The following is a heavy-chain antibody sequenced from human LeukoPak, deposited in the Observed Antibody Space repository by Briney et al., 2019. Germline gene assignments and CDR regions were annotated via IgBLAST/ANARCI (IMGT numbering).Heavy chain of an antibody. V-gene: IGHV4-34*01. CDR1: GGSFSGYY. CDR2: VNHSGST. J-gene: IGHJ4*02. D-gene: IGHD3-10*01. CDR3: ARSIPTHYFGSGSYPFYFDF. Sequence: PSETLSLTCAVYGGSFSGYYWSWIRQPPGKGLEWIGKVNHSGSTNYNPSLKSRVTISVDTSKNQFSLKLSSVTAADTAVYYCARSIPTHYFGSGSYPFYFDFWGLGTLVTVSS.